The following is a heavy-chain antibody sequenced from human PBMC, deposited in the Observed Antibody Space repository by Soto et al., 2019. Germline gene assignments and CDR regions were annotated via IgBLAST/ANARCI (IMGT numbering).Heavy chain of an antibody. V-gene: IGHV1-69*02. J-gene: IGHJ4*02. D-gene: IGHD3-22*01. CDR3: TGWLSRANQIDF. CDR1: GGTFSSYT. CDR2: IIPILGIA. Sequence: SVKVSCKASGGTFSSYTISWVRQAPGQGLEWMGRIIPILGIANYAQKFQGRVTITADKSTSTAYMELSSLRSEDTAVYHCTGWLSRANQIDFWGQGTLVTVSS.